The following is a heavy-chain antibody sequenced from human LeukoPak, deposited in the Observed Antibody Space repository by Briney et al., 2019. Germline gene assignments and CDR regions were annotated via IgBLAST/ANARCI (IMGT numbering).Heavy chain of an antibody. D-gene: IGHD2-15*01. Sequence: GSSVKVSCKASGGTFSSYAISWVRQAPGQGLEWMGGIIPIFGTANCAQKFQGRVTITADESTSTAYMELSSLRSEDTAVYYCARDALPHCSGGSCYSKFDYWGQGTLVTVSS. J-gene: IGHJ4*02. V-gene: IGHV1-69*01. CDR3: ARDALPHCSGGSCYSKFDY. CDR1: GGTFSSYA. CDR2: IIPIFGTA.